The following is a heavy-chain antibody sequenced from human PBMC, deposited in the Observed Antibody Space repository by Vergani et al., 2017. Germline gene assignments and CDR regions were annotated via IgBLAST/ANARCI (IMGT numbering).Heavy chain of an antibody. CDR1: GGSISSHY. J-gene: IGHJ6*02. Sequence: QVQLQESGPGLVKPSETLSLTCTVSGGSISSHYWSWIRQPPGKGLEWIGYIYYSGSTNYNPSLKSRVTIAVDTSKNQFSLKLSSVTAADTDVYYCARGRHLQLWFENPYYGMDVWGQGTTVTVSS. D-gene: IGHD5-18*01. V-gene: IGHV4-59*11. CDR2: IYYSGST. CDR3: ARGRHLQLWFENPYYGMDV.